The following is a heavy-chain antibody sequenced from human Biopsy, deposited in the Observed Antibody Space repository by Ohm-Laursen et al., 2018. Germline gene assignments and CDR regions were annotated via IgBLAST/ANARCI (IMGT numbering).Heavy chain of an antibody. Sequence: GTLSLTWAVYGESFNGYYWSWIRQTPGKGLEWIGEINHSGRTNYNPSLKSRFTISVDTSKNQFSLKVRSVTAADTAVYYCVRGVDYYDPYHYYALDVWGQGTTVTVSS. CDR3: VRGVDYYDPYHYYALDV. CDR1: GESFNGYY. J-gene: IGHJ6*02. CDR2: INHSGRT. D-gene: IGHD3-22*01. V-gene: IGHV4-34*01.